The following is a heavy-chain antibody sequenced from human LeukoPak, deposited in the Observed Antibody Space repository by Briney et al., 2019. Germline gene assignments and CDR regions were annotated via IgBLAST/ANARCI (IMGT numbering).Heavy chain of an antibody. D-gene: IGHD6-25*01. V-gene: IGHV4-61*05. CDR1: GGSISSSSYY. J-gene: IGHJ3*02. Sequence: PSETLSLTCTVSGGSISSSSYYWGWIRQPPGTGLEWIGYIYYSGSTNYNPSLKSRVTISVDTSKNQFSLKLSSVTAADTAVYYCARQGWRLPGNGAFDIWGQGTMVTVSS. CDR2: IYYSGST. CDR3: ARQGWRLPGNGAFDI.